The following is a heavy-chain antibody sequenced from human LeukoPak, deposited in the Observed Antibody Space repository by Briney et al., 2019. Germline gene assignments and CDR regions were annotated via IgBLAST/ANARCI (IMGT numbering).Heavy chain of an antibody. CDR1: GFTSSIYA. D-gene: IGHD3-3*01. Sequence: GGSLRLSCAASGFTSSIYAMNWVRQAPGKGLEWVSSISANGGETHYADSVKGRFTISRDNSKNTLYLQINNPRLEDTAVYYCAKRYYDFPLDYWGQGTLVTVSS. CDR3: AKRYYDFPLDY. V-gene: IGHV3-23*01. J-gene: IGHJ4*02. CDR2: ISANGGET.